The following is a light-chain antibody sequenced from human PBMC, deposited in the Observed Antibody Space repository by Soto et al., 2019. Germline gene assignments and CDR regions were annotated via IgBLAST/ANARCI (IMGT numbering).Light chain of an antibody. J-gene: IGKJ5*01. V-gene: IGKV1-33*01. CDR1: QDVSNY. CDR3: QQYSNLIT. Sequence: DIHMTQSPSSMSASVGDRVTITCQASQDVSNYLNWYQQKLGKAPKLLIYDASNLETGVPSRFSGSGSGTYFSFTISSLQPEDFAIYYCQQYSNLITFGPGTRLEI. CDR2: DAS.